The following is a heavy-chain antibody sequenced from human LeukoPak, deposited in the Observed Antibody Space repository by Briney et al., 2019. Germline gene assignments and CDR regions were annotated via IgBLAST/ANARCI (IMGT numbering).Heavy chain of an antibody. J-gene: IGHJ6*02. Sequence: ASVKVSCKASGYTFTSYGISWVRQAPAQGLEWMGWISSYNSNTNYAQKLQGRVTMTTDTSTSTAYMELRSLISDDTAVYYCARCFVGVAGTYYYYGMDVWGQGTTVTVSS. CDR1: GYTFTSYG. CDR3: ARCFVGVAGTYYYYGMDV. D-gene: IGHD6-19*01. V-gene: IGHV1-18*01. CDR2: ISSYNSNT.